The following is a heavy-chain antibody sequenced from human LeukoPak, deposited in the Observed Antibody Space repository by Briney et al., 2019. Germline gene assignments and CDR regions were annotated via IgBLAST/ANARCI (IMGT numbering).Heavy chain of an antibody. CDR1: GFTFSSYS. D-gene: IGHD2-15*01. V-gene: IGHV3-48*01. CDR3: ARDKILGYCSGGSCYAFDY. CDR2: ISSSSSTI. Sequence: GGSLRLSCAASGFTFSSYSMNWVRQAPGKGLEWVSYISSSSSTIYYADSVKGRFTISRDNAKNSLYLQMNSLRAEDTAVYYCARDKILGYCSGGSCYAFDYWGQGTLITVSS. J-gene: IGHJ4*02.